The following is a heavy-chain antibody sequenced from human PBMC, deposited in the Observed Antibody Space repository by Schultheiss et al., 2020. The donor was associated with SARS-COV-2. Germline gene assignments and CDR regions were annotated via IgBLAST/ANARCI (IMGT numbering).Heavy chain of an antibody. D-gene: IGHD3-22*01. Sequence: SETLSLTCAVYGGSFSGYYWSWIRQPPGKGLEWIGEINHSGSTNYNPSLKSRVTISVDTSKNQFSLKLSSVTAADTAVYYCARVGRYYYDSSGYYPFDYWGQGTLVTVSS. V-gene: IGHV4-34*01. CDR2: INHSGST. CDR1: GGSFSGYY. CDR3: ARVGRYYYDSSGYYPFDY. J-gene: IGHJ4*02.